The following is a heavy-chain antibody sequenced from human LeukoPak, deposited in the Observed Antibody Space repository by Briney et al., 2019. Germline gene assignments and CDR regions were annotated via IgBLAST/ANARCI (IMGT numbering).Heavy chain of an antibody. CDR1: GFPFSSYA. Sequence: GGSLRLSCSASGFPFSSYAMHWVRQAPGKGLEYVSAISESGGSTYYAYSVKGRFTISRDNSKNTLYLQISSLRAEDTAAYFCVRGYSFGPYGMDVWGQGTTVTVSS. CDR2: ISESGGST. CDR3: VRGYSFGPYGMDV. J-gene: IGHJ6*02. D-gene: IGHD2-15*01. V-gene: IGHV3-64D*09.